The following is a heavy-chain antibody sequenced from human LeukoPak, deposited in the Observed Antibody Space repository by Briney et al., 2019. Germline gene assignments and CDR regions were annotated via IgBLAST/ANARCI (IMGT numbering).Heavy chain of an antibody. J-gene: IGHJ4*02. CDR2: ISYDGSNK. Sequence: GGSLRLSCAASGFTFSSYAMHWVRQAPGKGLEWVSVISYDGSNKYYADCVKGRFTIYRHNSKNTLYLQMNSLRAEDTAVYYCARDRINSYDSSGYYHGYYFDYWGQGTLVTVSS. V-gene: IGHV3-30-3*01. CDR3: ARDRINSYDSSGYYHGYYFDY. CDR1: GFTFSSYA. D-gene: IGHD3-22*01.